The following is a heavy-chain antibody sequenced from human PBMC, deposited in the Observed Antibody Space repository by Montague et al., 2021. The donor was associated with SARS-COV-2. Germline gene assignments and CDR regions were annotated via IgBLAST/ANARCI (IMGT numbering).Heavy chain of an antibody. D-gene: IGHD3-10*01. CDR2: INSDGSNT. CDR1: GFTLSSYW. CDR3: ARYYVSGNYGFDL. J-gene: IGHJ3*01. Sequence: SLRLSCAASGFTLSSYWMHWVRQALGKGLVWVSRINSDGSNTNYADSVKGRFTISRDNAKNMLYLQMISLRAEDTAVYYCARYYVSGNYGFDLWGQGTMVTVSS. V-gene: IGHV3-74*01.